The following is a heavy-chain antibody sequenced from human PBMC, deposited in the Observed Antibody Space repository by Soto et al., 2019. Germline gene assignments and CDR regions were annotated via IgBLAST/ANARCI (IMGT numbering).Heavy chain of an antibody. J-gene: IGHJ6*02. D-gene: IGHD3-10*01. Sequence: PSETLSLTCAVYGGSFSGYYWSWIRQPPGKGLEWIGEINHSGSTNYNPSLKSRVTISVDTSKNQFSLKLSSVTAADTAVYYCARGAGRGSGSYRYYYGMDVWGQGTTVTGSS. CDR1: GGSFSGYY. CDR3: ARGAGRGSGSYRYYYGMDV. CDR2: INHSGST. V-gene: IGHV4-34*01.